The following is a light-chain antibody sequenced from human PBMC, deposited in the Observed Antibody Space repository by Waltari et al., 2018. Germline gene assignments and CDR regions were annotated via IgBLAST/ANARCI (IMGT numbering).Light chain of an antibody. Sequence: DIVMTQSPLSLPVTPGEPASISCRSSQNLLHSNGYNYLDWYLQKPGQSPQLVIYMGSNRASGVPDRFSGSGSGRDFTLNISRVEAEDVGIYYCMQPLQTPWTFGQGTKVEIK. J-gene: IGKJ1*01. V-gene: IGKV2-28*01. CDR3: MQPLQTPWT. CDR2: MGS. CDR1: QNLLHSNGYNY.